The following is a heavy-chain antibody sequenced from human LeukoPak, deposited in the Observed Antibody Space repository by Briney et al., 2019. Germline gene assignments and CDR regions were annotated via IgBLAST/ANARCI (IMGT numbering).Heavy chain of an antibody. Sequence: GWSLRLSCAASGFTFSSYEMNWVRQAPGKGLEWVSYISSSGSTIYYADSVKGRFTISRDNAKNSLYLQMNSLRAEDTAVYYCATHGSSWYYFDYWGQGTLVTVSS. D-gene: IGHD6-13*01. CDR3: ATHGSSWYYFDY. CDR2: ISSSGSTI. V-gene: IGHV3-48*03. CDR1: GFTFSSYE. J-gene: IGHJ4*02.